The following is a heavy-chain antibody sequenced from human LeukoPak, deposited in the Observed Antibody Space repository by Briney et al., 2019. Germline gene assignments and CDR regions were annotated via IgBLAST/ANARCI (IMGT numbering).Heavy chain of an antibody. D-gene: IGHD5-24*01. Sequence: SETLSLTCTVSGGSISSYYWSWIRQPPGKGLEWIGYIYYSGSTNYNPSHKSRVTISVDTSKNQFSLKLSSVTAADTAVYYCARTYEMGHDYWGQGTLVTVSS. CDR1: GGSISSYY. CDR3: ARTYEMGHDY. J-gene: IGHJ4*02. CDR2: IYYSGST. V-gene: IGHV4-59*01.